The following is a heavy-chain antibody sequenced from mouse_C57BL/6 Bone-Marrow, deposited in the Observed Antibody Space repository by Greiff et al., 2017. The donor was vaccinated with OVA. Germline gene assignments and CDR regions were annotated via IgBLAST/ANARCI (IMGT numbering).Heavy chain of an antibody. CDR3: ARDDGYYLFDY. CDR1: GYTFTSYW. Sequence: QVQLQQPGAELVMPGASVKLSCKASGYTFTSYWMHWVKQRPGQGLEWIGEIDPSDSYTNYNQKFKGKSTLTVDKSSSTAYMQLSILTSEDSAVYYCARDDGYYLFDYWGQGTTLTVSS. D-gene: IGHD2-3*01. V-gene: IGHV1-69*01. J-gene: IGHJ2*01. CDR2: IDPSDSYT.